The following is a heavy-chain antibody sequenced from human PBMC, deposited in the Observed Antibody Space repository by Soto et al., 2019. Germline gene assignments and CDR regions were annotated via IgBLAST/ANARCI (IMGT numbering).Heavy chain of an antibody. J-gene: IGHJ5*02. CDR2: IYTSGST. CDR1: GGSISSYY. CDR3: ARGRVGSAMPLNWFDP. Sequence: LSLTCTVSGGSISSYYWSWIRQPAGKGLEWIGRIYTSGSTNYNPSLKSRVTISVDTSKNQFSLKLSSVTAADTAVYYCARGRVGSAMPLNWFDPWGQGTLVTVSS. D-gene: IGHD2-2*01. V-gene: IGHV4-4*07.